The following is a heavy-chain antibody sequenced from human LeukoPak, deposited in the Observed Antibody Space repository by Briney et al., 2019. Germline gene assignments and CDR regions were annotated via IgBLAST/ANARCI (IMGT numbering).Heavy chain of an antibody. CDR3: AISKSPYYYGMDV. Sequence: PGGSLRLSCAASGFTFSSYAMSWVRQAPGKGPEWVSAISGSGGSTYYADSVKGRFTISRDNSKNTLYLQMNSLRAEDTAVYYCAISKSPYYYGMDVWGQGTTVTVSS. CDR1: GFTFSSYA. V-gene: IGHV3-23*01. J-gene: IGHJ6*02. CDR2: ISGSGGST.